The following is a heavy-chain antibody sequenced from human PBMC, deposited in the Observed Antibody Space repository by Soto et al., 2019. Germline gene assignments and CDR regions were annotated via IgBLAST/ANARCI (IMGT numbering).Heavy chain of an antibody. CDR1: GFTFSTYG. CDR3: ARAGGPFDF. J-gene: IGHJ3*01. V-gene: IGHV3-33*01. CDR2: IWYDGSNK. Sequence: QVQLVESGGGVVQSGRSLRLSCAASGFTFSTYGMHWVRQAPGKGLEWVAVIWYDGSNKYYADSVKGRFTISRDNSKNTLYLQMNSLRAEDTAVYYCARAGGPFDFWGQGAVVTVSS.